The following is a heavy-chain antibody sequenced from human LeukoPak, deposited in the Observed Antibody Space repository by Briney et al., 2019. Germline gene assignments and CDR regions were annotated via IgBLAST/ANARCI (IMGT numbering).Heavy chain of an antibody. CDR1: GGTFSSYA. Sequence: SVKVSCKASGGTFSSYAISWVRQAPGQGLEWMGGIIPIFGTANYAQKFQGRVTITTDESTSTAYMELSSLRSEDTAVYYCARVPGIAARGGDNWFDPWCQGTLVTVSS. V-gene: IGHV1-69*05. CDR3: ARVPGIAARGGDNWFDP. CDR2: IIPIFGTA. D-gene: IGHD6-6*01. J-gene: IGHJ5*02.